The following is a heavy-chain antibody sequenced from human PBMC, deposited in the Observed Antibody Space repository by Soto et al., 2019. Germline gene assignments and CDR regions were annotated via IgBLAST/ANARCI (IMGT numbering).Heavy chain of an antibody. V-gene: IGHV4-39*02. CDR2: SYYSGTT. CDR3: TRRDNWNDNYFDP. Sequence: TLSLTCTVSGASISVHSYYWTWIRQPPGKGLEWDGSSYYSGTTYFNPSLKSRATISVDTSKNHFSLRLTSVTAADTAIYYCTRRDNWNDNYFDPWGPGALVTVSS. D-gene: IGHD1-20*01. J-gene: IGHJ5*02. CDR1: GASISVHSYY.